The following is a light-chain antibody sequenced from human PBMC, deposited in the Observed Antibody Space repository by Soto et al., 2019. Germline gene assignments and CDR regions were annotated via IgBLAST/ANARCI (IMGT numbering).Light chain of an antibody. J-gene: IGKJ2*01. CDR2: GAS. CDR1: QRLSSNY. V-gene: IGKV3-20*01. CDR3: QQRASWPPFT. Sequence: EIVLTQSPGTLSLSPGERATLSCRASQRLSSNYLAWFQQKPGQAPRLLIYGASSRATGIPDRFSGSGSGTDFTLTIPRLEPEDFAIYYCQQRASWPPFTFGQGTKLEV.